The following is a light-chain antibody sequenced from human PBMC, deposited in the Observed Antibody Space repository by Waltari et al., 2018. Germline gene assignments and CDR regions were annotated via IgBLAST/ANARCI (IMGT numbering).Light chain of an antibody. CDR1: HGISSF. CDR2: GAS. V-gene: IGKV1-27*01. CDR3: QSYNVAPYS. Sequence: DIQMTQPPPSLSASVGDRVTISCRASHGISSFLAWYQQKPGKAPALLISGASSLQSGVPSRFSGSGSGTDFTLTISSLQPEDVATYYCQSYNVAPYSFGQGTKLEI. J-gene: IGKJ2*03.